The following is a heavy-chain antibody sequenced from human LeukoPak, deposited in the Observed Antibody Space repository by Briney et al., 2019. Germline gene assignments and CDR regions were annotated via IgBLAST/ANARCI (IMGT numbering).Heavy chain of an antibody. CDR3: AREGLLGSFDY. CDR2: ISSNGGST. Sequence: PGGSLRLSCAASGFTFSSYAMHWVRQAPGKGLEYVSAISSNGGSTYYANSVKGRFTISRDNSKNTLYLQMGSLRAEDMAVYYCAREGLLGSFDYWGQGTLVTVSS. J-gene: IGHJ4*02. CDR1: GFTFSSYA. D-gene: IGHD6-19*01. V-gene: IGHV3-64*01.